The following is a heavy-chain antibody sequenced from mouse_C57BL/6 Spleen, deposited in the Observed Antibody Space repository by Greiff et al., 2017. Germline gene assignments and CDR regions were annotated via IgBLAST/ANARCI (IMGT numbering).Heavy chain of an antibody. CDR2: IYPRSGNT. CDR1: GYTFTSYG. J-gene: IGHJ2*01. CDR3: ARRDDGYYVDY. Sequence: QVQLKESGAELARPGASVKLSCKASGYTFTSYGISWVKQRTGQGLEWIGEIYPRSGNTYYNEKFKGKATLTADKSSSTAYIELRSLTSEDSAVYFCARRDDGYYVDYWGQGTTLTVSS. D-gene: IGHD2-3*01. V-gene: IGHV1-81*01.